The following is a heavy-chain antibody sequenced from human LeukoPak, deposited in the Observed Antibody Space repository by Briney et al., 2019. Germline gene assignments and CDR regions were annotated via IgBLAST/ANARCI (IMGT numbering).Heavy chain of an antibody. CDR1: GFTFSSYA. CDR2: ISGSGSST. V-gene: IGHV3-23*01. D-gene: IGHD6-19*01. J-gene: IGHJ4*02. Sequence: GGSLRLSCTASGFTFSSYAMSWVRQAPGKGLEWVSPISGSGSSTYYADSVKGRFTISRDNSKNTLYLQMNSLRAEDTAVYYCAKGVAVASPYYFDYWGQGTLVTVSS. CDR3: AKGVAVASPYYFDY.